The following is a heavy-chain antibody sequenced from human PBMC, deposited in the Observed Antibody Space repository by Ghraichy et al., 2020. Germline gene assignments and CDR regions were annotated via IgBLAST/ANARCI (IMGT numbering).Heavy chain of an antibody. CDR3: AKSIAARRGVEDDAFDI. CDR2: ISGSGGST. V-gene: IGHV3-23*01. CDR1: GFTFSSYA. J-gene: IGHJ3*02. D-gene: IGHD6-6*01. Sequence: LSLTCAASGFTFSSYAMSWVRQAPGKGLEWVSAISGSGGSTYYADSVKGRFTISRDNSKNTLYLQMNSLRAEDTAVYYCAKSIAARRGVEDDAFDIWGQGTMVTVSS.